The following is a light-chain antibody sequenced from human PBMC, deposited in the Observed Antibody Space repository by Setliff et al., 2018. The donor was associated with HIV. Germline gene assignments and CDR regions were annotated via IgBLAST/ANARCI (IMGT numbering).Light chain of an antibody. CDR2: DVT. CDR1: NSDVGGCNY. J-gene: IGLJ2*01. Sequence: QSALTQPRSVSGSPGQSVTISCTGTNSDVGGCNYVSWYQQHPGKVPKVMIYDVTNRPSGVSNRFSGSKSGNTASLTISGLQAEDEADYYCTSYTTSRTVVFGGGTKVTVL. V-gene: IGLV2-14*01. CDR3: TSYTTSRTVV.